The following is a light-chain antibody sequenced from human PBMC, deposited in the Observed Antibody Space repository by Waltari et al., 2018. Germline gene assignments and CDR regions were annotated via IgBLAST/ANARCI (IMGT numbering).Light chain of an antibody. J-gene: IGLJ1*01. CDR1: STDLASYNL. CDR2: EAT. V-gene: IGLV2-23*01. Sequence: QSALSQPASVSGSPGQSLTITCTGASTDLASYNLVAWYQHHPNRAPKLIIYEATKRPSGISERFSGAKSGATASLRISELQADDEADYYCCSYTGSSTSYGCGGGTKVTVL. CDR3: CSYTGSSTSYG.